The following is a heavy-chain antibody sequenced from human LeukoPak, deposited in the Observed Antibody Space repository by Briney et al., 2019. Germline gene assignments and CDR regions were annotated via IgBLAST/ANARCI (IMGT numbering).Heavy chain of an antibody. V-gene: IGHV3-30-3*01. CDR1: GFTYSSYA. CDR2: ISYDGSNK. D-gene: IGHD6-13*01. J-gene: IGHJ4*02. CDR3: ARGAAGAFDY. Sequence: GGSLRLSCAASGFTYSSYAMHWVRQAPGKGLEWVAVISYDGSNKYYADSVKGRFTISRDNSKNTLYLQMNSLRAEDTAVYYCARGAAGAFDYWGQGTLVTVSS.